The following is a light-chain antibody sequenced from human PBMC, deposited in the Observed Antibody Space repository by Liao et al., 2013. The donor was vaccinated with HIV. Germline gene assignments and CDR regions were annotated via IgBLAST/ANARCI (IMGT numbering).Light chain of an antibody. J-gene: IGLJ3*02. V-gene: IGLV3-1*01. Sequence: SYDLTQPPSVSVSPGQTASITCSGDKLGDKYTCWYQQKAGQSPVLVMYQDRKRPSGIPERFSGSNSGNTATLTISGTQAMDEADYYCQAWDSNTVVFGGGTKLTVL. CDR3: QAWDSNTVV. CDR1: KLGDKY. CDR2: QDR.